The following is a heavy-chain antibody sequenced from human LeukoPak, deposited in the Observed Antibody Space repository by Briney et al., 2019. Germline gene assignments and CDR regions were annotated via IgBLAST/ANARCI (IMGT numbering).Heavy chain of an antibody. V-gene: IGHV3-23*01. CDR2: ITTGGPNT. Sequence: GGSLRLSCIASGFTFNNAWMSWVRQAPGKGLKWVSTITTGGPNTYYADSVKGRFTVSRDDSKNTLYLQMNSLRAEDTAVYYCAKDGGLWVSAHWGDSWGRGTLVTVSS. CDR1: GFTFNNAW. CDR3: AKDGGLWVSAHWGDS. D-gene: IGHD7-27*01. J-gene: IGHJ4*02.